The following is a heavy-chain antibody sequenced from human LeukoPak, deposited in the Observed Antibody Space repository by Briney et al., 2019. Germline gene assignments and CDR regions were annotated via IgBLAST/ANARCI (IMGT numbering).Heavy chain of an antibody. D-gene: IGHD6-19*01. Sequence: PSETLSLTCAVYGGSFSGYYWSWIRQPPGKGLEWIGEINHSGSTNYNPSLKSRVTISVDTSKNQFSLELSSVTAADTAVYYCARSRQSSGDDYWGQGTLVTVSS. CDR1: GGSFSGYY. V-gene: IGHV4-34*01. CDR2: INHSGST. CDR3: ARSRQSSGDDY. J-gene: IGHJ4*02.